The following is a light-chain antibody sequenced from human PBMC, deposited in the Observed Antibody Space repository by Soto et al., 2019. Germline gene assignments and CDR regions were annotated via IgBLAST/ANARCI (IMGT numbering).Light chain of an antibody. V-gene: IGKV3-20*01. J-gene: IGKJ1*01. CDR3: QHYGSSRLWT. CDR1: QSVSSSY. CDR2: GSS. Sequence: TQSPSTLSASVGDRSTLSCRASQSVSSSYLAWYQQKPGQPPRLVMFGSSSRAPGIPDRFSGSGSGTDFTLTISRLEPQDFAAYYCQHYGSSRLWTFGHGTKVDIK.